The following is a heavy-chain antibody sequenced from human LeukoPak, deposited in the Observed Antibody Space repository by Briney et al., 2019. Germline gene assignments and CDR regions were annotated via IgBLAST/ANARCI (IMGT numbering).Heavy chain of an antibody. J-gene: IGHJ4*02. CDR2: ITGSGSTK. CDR3: ARLLDISDH. Sequence: GGSLRLSCAASGFTFSTYEMNWVRRAPGKGLEWLSYITGSGSTKYYADSVRGRFTISRDNSKNSLYLQINSLRAEDTAVYYCARLLDISDHWGQGTLVTVSS. V-gene: IGHV3-48*03. CDR1: GFTFSTYE. D-gene: IGHD3-22*01.